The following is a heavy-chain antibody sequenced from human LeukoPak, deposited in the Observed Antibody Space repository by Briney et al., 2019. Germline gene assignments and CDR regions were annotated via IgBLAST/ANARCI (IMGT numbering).Heavy chain of an antibody. J-gene: IGHJ5*02. CDR2: IRSSSEA. CDR1: GFIFSQYS. Sequence: GGSLRLSCAASGFIFSQYSMNWVRQAPGKGLEWVSHIRSSSEAFYADSVKGRFTISRDNARNSLYLQMNNLRGEDTAIYYCARDAGNSGYGCDLWGQGTLVTVSS. CDR3: ARDAGNSGYGCDL. V-gene: IGHV3-48*01. D-gene: IGHD5-12*01.